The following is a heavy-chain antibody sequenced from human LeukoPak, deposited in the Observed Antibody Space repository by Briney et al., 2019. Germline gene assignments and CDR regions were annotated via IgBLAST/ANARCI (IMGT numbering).Heavy chain of an antibody. V-gene: IGHV3-20*04. J-gene: IGHJ4*02. CDR2: INWNGAST. D-gene: IGHD6-19*01. CDR3: AGGDRNGWYFDY. Sequence: PGGSLGLSCEASGFRFDDHGMSWVRQAPGKGLEWVSGINWNGASTGYGDSVKGRFTISRDNAKNSLYLQMNSLRAEDTALYYCAGGDRNGWYFDYWGQGVLVTVSS. CDR1: GFRFDDHG.